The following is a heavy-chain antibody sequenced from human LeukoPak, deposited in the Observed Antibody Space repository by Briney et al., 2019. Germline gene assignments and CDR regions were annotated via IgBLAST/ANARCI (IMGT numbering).Heavy chain of an antibody. Sequence: PGESLKISCKGSGYSFTSYWIGWVRQMPGKGLEWMGIIYPGDSDTRYSPSFQGQVTTSADKSISTAYLQWSSLKASDTAMYYCARTPSSGWSNDAFDIWGQGTMVTVSS. J-gene: IGHJ3*02. V-gene: IGHV5-51*01. CDR3: ARTPSSGWSNDAFDI. D-gene: IGHD6-19*01. CDR1: GYSFTSYW. CDR2: IYPGDSDT.